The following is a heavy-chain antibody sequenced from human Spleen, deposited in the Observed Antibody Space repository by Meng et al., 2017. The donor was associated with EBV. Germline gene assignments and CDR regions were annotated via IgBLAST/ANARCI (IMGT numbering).Heavy chain of an antibody. CDR1: GFSLRTSGVG. Sequence: QITLKESGPTLLKPTQTLTLTCTFSGFSLRTSGVGVGWIRQPPGKALEWLGVMYWNDEKLYSPSLRSRLTITKDTSKNQVVLTMTNVDPEDTATYYCAHQQVVRSACDPWGQGTLVTVSS. CDR3: AHQQVVRSACDP. J-gene: IGHJ5*02. D-gene: IGHD2-2*01. V-gene: IGHV2-5*01. CDR2: MYWNDEK.